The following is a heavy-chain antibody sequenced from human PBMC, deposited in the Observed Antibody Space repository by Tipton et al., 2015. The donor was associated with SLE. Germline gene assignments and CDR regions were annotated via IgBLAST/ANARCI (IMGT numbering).Heavy chain of an antibody. CDR2: ISSSSSYI. J-gene: IGHJ3*02. D-gene: IGHD3-10*01. Sequence: GSLRLSCAASGFTFSSYSMNWVRQAPGKGLEWVSSISSSSSYIYYADSVKGRFTISSDNAKNSLYLQMNSLRAEDTAVYYCARGILKGFGELLSAFDIWGQGTMVTVSS. V-gene: IGHV3-21*01. CDR1: GFTFSSYS. CDR3: ARGILKGFGELLSAFDI.